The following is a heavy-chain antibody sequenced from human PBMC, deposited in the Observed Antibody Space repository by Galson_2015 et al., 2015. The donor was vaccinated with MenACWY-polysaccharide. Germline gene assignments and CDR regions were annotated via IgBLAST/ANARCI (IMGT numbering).Heavy chain of an antibody. CDR1: GDSVSSNSAA. CDR3: ARGPASTSWCYFDY. CDR2: TYYRSKWYN. Sequence: CAISGDSVSSNSAAWNWIRQPPSRGLEWLGRTYYRSKWYNDYAVSVKSRITINPDTSKNHFSLQLNSVTPDDTAIYYCARGPASTSWCYFDYWGQGTLVTVSS. D-gene: IGHD6-13*01. V-gene: IGHV6-1*01. J-gene: IGHJ4*02.